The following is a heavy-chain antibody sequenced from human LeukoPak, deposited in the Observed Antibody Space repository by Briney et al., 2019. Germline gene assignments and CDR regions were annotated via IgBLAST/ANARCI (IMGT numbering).Heavy chain of an antibody. CDR3: ARDRGTMVRGATYGMDV. CDR1: GFTVSSSY. Sequence: GGSLRLSCAASGFTVSSSYMSWVRQAPGKGLEWVSVIYSGGSTYYADSVKGRFTISRDNSKNTLYLQMNSLRAEDTAVYYCARDRGTMVRGATYGMDVWGQGTTVTVSS. D-gene: IGHD3-10*01. V-gene: IGHV3-53*01. CDR2: IYSGGST. J-gene: IGHJ6*02.